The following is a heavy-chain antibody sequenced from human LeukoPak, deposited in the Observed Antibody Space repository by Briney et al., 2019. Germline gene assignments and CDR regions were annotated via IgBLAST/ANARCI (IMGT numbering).Heavy chain of an antibody. CDR1: GGPFSGYY. J-gene: IGHJ4*02. D-gene: IGHD3-16*01. Sequence: SETLSLTCAVYGGPFSGYYWSWIRQPPGKGLEWIGEINHSGSTNYNPSLKSRVTISVDTSKNQFSLKLSSVTAADTAVYYCARVRIRRLDYWGQGTLVTVSS. CDR3: ARVRIRRLDY. CDR2: INHSGST. V-gene: IGHV4-34*01.